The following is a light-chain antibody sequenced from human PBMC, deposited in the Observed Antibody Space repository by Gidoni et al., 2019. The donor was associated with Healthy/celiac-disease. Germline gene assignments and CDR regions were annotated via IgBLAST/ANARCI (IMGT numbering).Light chain of an antibody. CDR1: QSISSW. CDR2: KAS. V-gene: IGKV1-5*03. J-gene: IGKJ1*01. CDR3: QQYNSAT. Sequence: DIQMTQSPSTLSASVGDRVTITCRASQSISSWLAWYQQKPGKAPKLLIYKASSFESGVPSRFSGSGSGTEFTLTISSLQPDDFATYYCQQYNSATFGQGTKVEIK.